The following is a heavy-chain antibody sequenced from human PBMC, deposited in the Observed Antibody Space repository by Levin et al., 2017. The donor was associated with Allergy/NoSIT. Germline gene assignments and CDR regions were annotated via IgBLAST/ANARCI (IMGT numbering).Heavy chain of an antibody. CDR1: GFTFSSYS. J-gene: IGHJ3*02. CDR2: ISSSSSYI. Sequence: VASVKVSCAASGFTFSSYSMNWVRQAPGKGLEWVSSISSSSSYIYYADSVKGRFTISRDNAKNSLYLQMNSLRAEDTAVYYCARVSLADYYGSGSYYNYAFDIWGQGTMVTVSS. CDR3: ARVSLADYYGSGSYYNYAFDI. V-gene: IGHV3-21*01. D-gene: IGHD3-10*01.